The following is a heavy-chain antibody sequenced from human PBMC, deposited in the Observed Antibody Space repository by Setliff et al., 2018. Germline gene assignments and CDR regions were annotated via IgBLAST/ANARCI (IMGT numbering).Heavy chain of an antibody. CDR2: VYSNVGT. D-gene: IGHD1-26*01. V-gene: IGHV4-4*07. CDR1: GGSINNYY. CDR3: ASRNSDGGPEYFQH. J-gene: IGHJ1*01. Sequence: KASETLSLTCTVSGGSINNYYWSWIRQPAGKGLEWIGRVYSNVGTNFNPSLKSRVTMSVDESKNQISLKLMSVTAADTAVYYCASRNSDGGPEYFQHWGQGALVTVSS.